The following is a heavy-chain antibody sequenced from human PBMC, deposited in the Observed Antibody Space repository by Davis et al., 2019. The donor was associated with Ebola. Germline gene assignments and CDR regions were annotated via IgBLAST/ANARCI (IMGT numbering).Heavy chain of an antibody. CDR2: IYPGDSDT. D-gene: IGHD2-2*01. CDR3: ARQGYCNSTSCNNWFDP. V-gene: IGHV5-51*01. Sequence: GESLKISCRASGYRFTGYWIGWVRQKPGKGLEWMGIIYPGDSDTKYSPSFQGQVTISVDKSISTAYLQWSSLKASDTAMYYCARQGYCNSTSCNNWFDPWGQGTLVTVSS. J-gene: IGHJ5*02. CDR1: GYRFTGYW.